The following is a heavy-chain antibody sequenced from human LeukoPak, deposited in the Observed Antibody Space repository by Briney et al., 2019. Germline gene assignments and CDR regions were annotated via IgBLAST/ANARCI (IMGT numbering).Heavy chain of an antibody. D-gene: IGHD6-13*01. CDR1: GGSISSYY. CDR3: ARSLTAYSSSYPFDY. J-gene: IGHJ4*02. Sequence: SETLSLTCTVSGGSISSYYWSWIRQPPGKGLEWIGYIYYSGSTNYNPSLKSRVTISVDTSKNHFSLKLSSLTAADTAVYFCARSLTAYSSSYPFDYWGQGTLVTVSS. V-gene: IGHV4-59*01. CDR2: IYYSGST.